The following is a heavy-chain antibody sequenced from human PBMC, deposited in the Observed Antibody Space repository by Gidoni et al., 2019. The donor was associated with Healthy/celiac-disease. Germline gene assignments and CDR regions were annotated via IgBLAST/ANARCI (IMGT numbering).Heavy chain of an antibody. D-gene: IGHD6-13*01. Sequence: EVQLVESGGGLVQPVRSLRLSCAASGFTFDDYAMHWVRQAPGKGLEWVAGSSWNSGSIGYADSVKGRFTISRDNAKNSLYLQMNSLRAEDTALYYCAKATGVYNWFDPWGQGTLVTVSS. V-gene: IGHV3-9*01. J-gene: IGHJ5*02. CDR2: SSWNSGSI. CDR1: GFTFDDYA. CDR3: AKATGVYNWFDP.